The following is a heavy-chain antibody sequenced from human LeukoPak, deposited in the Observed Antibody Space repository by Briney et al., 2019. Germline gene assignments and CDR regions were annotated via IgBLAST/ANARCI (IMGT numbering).Heavy chain of an antibody. V-gene: IGHV4-34*01. D-gene: IGHD2-15*01. J-gene: IGHJ5*02. CDR2: INHSGST. Sequence: SETLSLTCAVYGGSFSGYYWSWIRQPPGKGLEWIGEINHSGSTNYNPSLKSRVTISVDTSKNQFSLKLSSVTAADTAVYYWARVEGIVYWFDPWGQGTLVTVSS. CDR3: ARVEGIVYWFDP. CDR1: GGSFSGYY.